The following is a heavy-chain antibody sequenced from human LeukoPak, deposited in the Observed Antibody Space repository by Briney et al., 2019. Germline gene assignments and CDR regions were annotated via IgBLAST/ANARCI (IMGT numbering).Heavy chain of an antibody. J-gene: IGHJ3*02. Sequence: SETLSLTCAVYGVSFSGYYWSWIRQPPGKGLEWLGQINHSGSTHYNQSLKSRVTISVDTSKNQFSLKVSSVTAADTAVYHCARWTLRVGVSRADAFDIWGEGTMVTVSS. CDR1: GVSFSGYY. CDR2: INHSGST. V-gene: IGHV4-34*01. D-gene: IGHD1-26*01. CDR3: ARWTLRVGVSRADAFDI.